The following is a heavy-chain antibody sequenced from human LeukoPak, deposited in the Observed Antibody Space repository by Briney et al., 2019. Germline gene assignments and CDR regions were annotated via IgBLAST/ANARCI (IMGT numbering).Heavy chain of an antibody. V-gene: IGHV1-69*13. CDR1: GGTFSSYA. J-gene: IGHJ3*02. CDR2: IFPIFGTA. CDR3: ARGGIYSSSWYGFTDAFDI. D-gene: IGHD6-13*01. Sequence: SVKVSCKASGGTFSSYAISWVRQAPGQGLEWMGGIFPIFGTANYAQKFQGRVTITADESTSTAYMELSRLRSDDTAVYYCARGGIYSSSWYGFTDAFDIWGQGTMVTVSS.